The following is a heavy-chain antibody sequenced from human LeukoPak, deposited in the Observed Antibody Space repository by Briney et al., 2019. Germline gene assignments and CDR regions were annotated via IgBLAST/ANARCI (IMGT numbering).Heavy chain of an antibody. J-gene: IGHJ5*02. CDR1: GGSISSGSYY. Sequence: SQTLSLTCTVSGGSISSGSYYWSCIRQPAGKGLECIGRIYTSGSTNYNPSLKSRVTISVDTSKNQFSLKLSSVTAADTAVYYCARGGQIVATTGFNWLDPWGLGTLVTVSS. CDR2: IYTSGST. V-gene: IGHV4-61*02. CDR3: ARGGQIVATTGFNWLDP. D-gene: IGHD1-1*01.